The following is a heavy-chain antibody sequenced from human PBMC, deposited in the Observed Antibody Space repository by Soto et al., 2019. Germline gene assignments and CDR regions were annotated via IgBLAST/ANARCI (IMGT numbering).Heavy chain of an antibody. CDR3: AKDRDPDGIWTFDS. D-gene: IGHD3-9*01. CDR1: GFTFRTFT. J-gene: IGHJ5*01. V-gene: IGHV3-23*01. Sequence: GGSLRLSCAASGFTFRTFTMNWVRQAPGKGLEWVSGIIGGDGDKFYSDSVKGRFTISRDNSKDMLFLQMSSLRVDDTAVYYCAKDRDPDGIWTFDSWGKGTLVTVPS. CDR2: IIGGDGDK.